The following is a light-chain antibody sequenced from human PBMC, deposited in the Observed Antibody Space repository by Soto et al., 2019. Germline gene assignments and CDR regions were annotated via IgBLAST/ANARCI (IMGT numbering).Light chain of an antibody. V-gene: IGKV2-30*01. CDR3: MQGTHWPYT. Sequence: DVVMTQSPLSLPVTLGQPASISCRSSQSLLYSDGDTYLIWFHQRPGQSPRRLIYKVSDRDSGVPDRFSGSGSGTVFTLKISRVEAEDVGVYYCMQGTHWPYTFGQGTNLEIK. J-gene: IGKJ2*01. CDR1: QSLLYSDGDTY. CDR2: KVS.